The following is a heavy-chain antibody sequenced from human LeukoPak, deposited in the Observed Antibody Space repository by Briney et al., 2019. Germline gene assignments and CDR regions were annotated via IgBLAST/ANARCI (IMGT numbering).Heavy chain of an antibody. D-gene: IGHD5-12*01. V-gene: IGHV1-8*03. CDR3: ARSGYDYLFDGFDY. CDR2: MNPNSGNT. J-gene: IGHJ4*02. CDR1: GYTFTSYD. Sequence: ASVKVSCKASGYTFTSYDINWVRQATGQGLEWMGWMNPNSGNTGYAQKFQGRVTITRNTSISAAYMELSSLRSEDTAVYYCARSGYDYLFDGFDYWGQGTLVTVSS.